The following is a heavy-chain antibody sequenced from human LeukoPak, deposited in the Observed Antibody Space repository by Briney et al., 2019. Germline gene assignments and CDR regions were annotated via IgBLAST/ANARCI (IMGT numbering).Heavy chain of an antibody. CDR1: GGTFSSYA. CDR3: ASVTYYYDSSAL. V-gene: IGHV1-69*06. D-gene: IGHD3-22*01. Sequence: SVKVSCKASGGTFSSYAISWVRQAPGQGLEWMGGIIPIFGTANYAQKFQGRVTITADKSTSTAYMELSSLRSEDTAVYYCASVTYYYDSSALWGQGTLVTVSS. CDR2: IIPIFGTA. J-gene: IGHJ4*02.